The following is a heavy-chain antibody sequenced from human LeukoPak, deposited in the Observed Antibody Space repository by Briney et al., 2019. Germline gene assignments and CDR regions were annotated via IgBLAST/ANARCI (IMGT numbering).Heavy chain of an antibody. CDR3: ARTTMVRGVIIIRDAFDI. J-gene: IGHJ3*02. CDR1: GGSFSGYY. D-gene: IGHD3-10*01. Sequence: SETLSLTCAVYGGSFSGYYWNWIRQPPGKGLEWIGAINHSGSTNYNPSLKSRVTISVDTSKNQLSLRLSSVTAADTAVYYCARTTMVRGVIIIRDAFDIWSQGTMVTVSS. V-gene: IGHV4-34*01. CDR2: INHSGST.